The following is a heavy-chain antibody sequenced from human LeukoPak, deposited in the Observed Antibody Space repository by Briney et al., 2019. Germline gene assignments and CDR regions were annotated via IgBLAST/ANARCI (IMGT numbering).Heavy chain of an antibody. Sequence: GGSLRLSCAAAGFNFRSFGMHWVRQAPGKGLEWVALIGHDGSNEFEAESVKGRFTVSRDNAKNSLYLQMNNLRAEDTAVYYCARGGYGDYRGDWGQGTLVTVSS. CDR2: IGHDGSNE. V-gene: IGHV3-33*01. CDR3: ARGGYGDYRGD. J-gene: IGHJ4*02. CDR1: GFNFRSFG. D-gene: IGHD4-17*01.